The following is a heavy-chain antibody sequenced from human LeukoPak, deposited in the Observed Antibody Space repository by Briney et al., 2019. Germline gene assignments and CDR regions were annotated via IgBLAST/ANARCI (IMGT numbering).Heavy chain of an antibody. CDR3: ARERLYDSSGYSDC. CDR1: GITFSSYG. D-gene: IGHD3-22*01. J-gene: IGHJ4*02. V-gene: IGHV3-23*01. Sequence: PGGSLRLSCAASGITFSSYGMSWVRQAPGKGLEWVSSISSTGGTTYYADSVKGRFTISRDNSKNTLYLQMNSLRAEDTAIYYCARERLYDSSGYSDCWGQGTLVTVSS. CDR2: ISSTGGTT.